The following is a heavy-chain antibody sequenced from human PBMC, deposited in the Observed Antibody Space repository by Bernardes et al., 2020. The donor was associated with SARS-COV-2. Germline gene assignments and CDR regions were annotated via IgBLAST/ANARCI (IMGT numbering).Heavy chain of an antibody. CDR2: ISWNSGSI. V-gene: IGHV3-9*01. CDR1: GFTFDDYA. CDR3: AKLVTAIDYIDY. D-gene: IGHD2-21*02. J-gene: IGHJ4*02. Sequence: GGSLRLSCAASGFTFDDYAMHWVRQAPGKGLEWVSGISWNSGSIGYADSVKGRFTISRDNAKNSLYLQMNSLRAEDTALYYCAKLVTAIDYIDYWGQGTLVTVSS.